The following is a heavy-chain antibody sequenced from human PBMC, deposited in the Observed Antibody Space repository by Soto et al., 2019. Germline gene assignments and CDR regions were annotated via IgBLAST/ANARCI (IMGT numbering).Heavy chain of an antibody. CDR3: ARGGCRGASCYRPCFSD. Sequence: QVQLQQWGAGLLQPSEPLSLTCAVYGGSFSDYYWSWLRQPPGKGLEWIGEISPSGSTIYNPSLRSRVAMSVDTSKIQFSLNLPSVTAADTAVYYCARGGCRGASCYRPCFSDWVQGTLVTVSS. CDR2: ISPSGST. CDR1: GGSFSDYY. J-gene: IGHJ4*02. D-gene: IGHD2-15*01. V-gene: IGHV4-34*02.